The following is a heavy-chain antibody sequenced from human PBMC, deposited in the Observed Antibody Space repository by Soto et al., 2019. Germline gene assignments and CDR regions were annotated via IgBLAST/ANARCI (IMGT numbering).Heavy chain of an antibody. J-gene: IGHJ6*02. CDR2: INPSGGST. Sequence: ASVKVSCKASGYTFTSYYMHWVRQAPGQGLEWMGIINPSGGSTSYAQKFQGRVTMTRDTSTSTVYMELSSLRSEDTAVYYCAREIVGTVTTRGYGMDVWGQGTTVTVSS. D-gene: IGHD4-4*01. CDR3: AREIVGTVTTRGYGMDV. CDR1: GYTFTSYY. V-gene: IGHV1-46*01.